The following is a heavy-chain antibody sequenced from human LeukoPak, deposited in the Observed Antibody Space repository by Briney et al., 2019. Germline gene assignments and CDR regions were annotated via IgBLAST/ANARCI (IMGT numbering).Heavy chain of an antibody. Sequence: SETLSLTCAVYGGSFSGYYWSWIRQPPGKGLEWIGEINHSGSTNYNPSLTSRVTISVDTSKNQFSLKLSSVTAADTAVYYCARGLVDDSSGYYPRNFDYWGQGTLVTVSS. D-gene: IGHD3-22*01. V-gene: IGHV4-34*01. CDR1: GGSFSGYY. J-gene: IGHJ4*02. CDR3: ARGLVDDSSGYYPRNFDY. CDR2: INHSGST.